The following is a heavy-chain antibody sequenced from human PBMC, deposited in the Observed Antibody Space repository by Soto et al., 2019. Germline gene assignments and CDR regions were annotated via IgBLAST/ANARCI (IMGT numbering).Heavy chain of an antibody. V-gene: IGHV1-69*02. CDR2: IIPILGIA. CDR3: AGWWSPNYYYYGMDV. D-gene: IGHD2-15*01. J-gene: IGHJ6*02. CDR1: GGTFSSYT. Sequence: QVQLVQSGAEVKKPGSSVKVSCKASGGTFSSYTISWVRQAPGQGLEWMGRIIPILGIANYAQKFQGRVTISADKSTSTAYMELSSLRSEDTAVYYCAGWWSPNYYYYGMDVWGQGTTVTVSS.